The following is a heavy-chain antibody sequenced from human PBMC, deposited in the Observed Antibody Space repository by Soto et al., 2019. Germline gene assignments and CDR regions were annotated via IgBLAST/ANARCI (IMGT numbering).Heavy chain of an antibody. CDR1: GFSFSSYA. Sequence: EVQLLEAGGGLVQPGGSLRLSCAASGFSFSSYAMSWVRQAPGKGLEWVSAMTGSGDSTYYADSVKGRFTISRDNSKNTLYLQMDSLRVDDTAVYYCAKFKFTGPSQTADYWGQGTLVTVSS. CDR3: AKFKFTGPSQTADY. J-gene: IGHJ4*02. V-gene: IGHV3-23*01. CDR2: MTGSGDST.